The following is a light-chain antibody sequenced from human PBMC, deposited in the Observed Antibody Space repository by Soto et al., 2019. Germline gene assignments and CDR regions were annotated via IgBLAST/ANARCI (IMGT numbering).Light chain of an antibody. V-gene: IGKV4-1*01. CDR1: QSVLYSSNNKNY. CDR2: WAS. CDR3: QQYFTSRT. J-gene: IGKJ1*01. Sequence: DIVMTQSPDSLAVSLGERATINCKSSQSVLYSSNNKNYLAWYQQKPGQPPKLLISWASTRESGVPDRFSGGGSGTDFTLTISSLQAEDVAVYYCQQYFTSRTFGQGTKVEIK.